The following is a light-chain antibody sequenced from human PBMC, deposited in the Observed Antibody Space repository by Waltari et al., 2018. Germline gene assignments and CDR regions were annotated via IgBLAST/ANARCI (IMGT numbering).Light chain of an antibody. Sequence: DIQMTQSPSSLSASVGDRVTITCQASQAIGSYLNWYQQKSGKAPKLLIYDASNLETGVPSRFSGSKSGTYFTFTISSLQPEDIATYYCQQYDTLPITFGQGTRLEIK. V-gene: IGKV1-33*01. CDR1: QAIGSY. CDR2: DAS. CDR3: QQYDTLPIT. J-gene: IGKJ5*01.